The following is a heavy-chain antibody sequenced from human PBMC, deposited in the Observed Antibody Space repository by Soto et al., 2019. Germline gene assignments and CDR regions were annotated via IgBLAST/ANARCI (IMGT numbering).Heavy chain of an antibody. Sequence: GGSLRLSCAASGFPFSNFAMHWVRQAPGKGLEWVAIIWFDGSDTSYAESVKGRFTISRDDSKNTVYLEMNSLRGEDTALYYCVRETLVDTLMDVNVHYFEYWGQGTPVTVSS. D-gene: IGHD5-18*01. CDR2: IWFDGSDT. CDR3: VRETLVDTLMDVNVHYFEY. CDR1: GFPFSNFA. J-gene: IGHJ4*02. V-gene: IGHV3-33*01.